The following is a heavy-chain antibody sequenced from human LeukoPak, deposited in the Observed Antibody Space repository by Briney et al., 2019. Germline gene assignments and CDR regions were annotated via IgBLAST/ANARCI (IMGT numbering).Heavy chain of an antibody. Sequence: ASVKVSCKASGYTFINYAIHWVRQAPGQRLEWMGWINAGNGNTKYSQKLQGRITITRDTSASTIYMELYSLRSDDTAVYYCVSEGPYYYDSGMDHWGQGTLVTVSS. CDR2: INAGNGNT. CDR1: GYTFINYA. CDR3: VSEGPYYYDSGMDH. J-gene: IGHJ4*02. V-gene: IGHV1-3*01. D-gene: IGHD3-22*01.